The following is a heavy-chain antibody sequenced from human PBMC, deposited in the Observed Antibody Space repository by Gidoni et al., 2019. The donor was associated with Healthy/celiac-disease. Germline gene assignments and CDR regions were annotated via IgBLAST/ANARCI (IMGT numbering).Heavy chain of an antibody. D-gene: IGHD6-19*01. V-gene: IGHV1-46*03. J-gene: IGHJ4*02. CDR3: ASSPFADSSGWYD. CDR1: GYTFTSYY. Sequence: QVQLVQSGAEVKKPGASVKVSCMASGYTFTSYYMHWVRQAPGQGLEWMGIINPSGGSTSYAQKFQGRVTMTRDTSTSTVYMELSSLRSEDTAVYYCASSPFADSSGWYDWGQGTLVTVSS. CDR2: INPSGGST.